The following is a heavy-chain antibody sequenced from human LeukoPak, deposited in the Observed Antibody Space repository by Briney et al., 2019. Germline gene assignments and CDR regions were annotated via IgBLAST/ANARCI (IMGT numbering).Heavy chain of an antibody. V-gene: IGHV3-53*01. D-gene: IGHD2-21*02. CDR2: LYSGGYI. CDR3: ARQVRGDGRGAFDP. J-gene: IGHJ5*02. Sequence: GGSLRLSCAASGFTVSSNYMSWLRQAPGKGLEWVAVLYSGGYISYADSVKGRVIISRDNNKNTLNLQIDSLRAEDTAVYSCARQVRGDGRGAFDPWGQGTLVTVSS. CDR1: GFTVSSNY.